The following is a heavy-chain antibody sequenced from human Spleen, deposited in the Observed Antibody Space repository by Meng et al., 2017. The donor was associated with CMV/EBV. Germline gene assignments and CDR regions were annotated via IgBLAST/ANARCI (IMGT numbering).Heavy chain of an antibody. J-gene: IGHJ4*02. CDR1: GFTFTNYT. D-gene: IGHD2-2*01. CDR3: VRADPTKKSSTTSCLDF. V-gene: IGHV3-21*01. CDR2: ISSDSSYI. Sequence: GESLKISCAASGFTFTNYTMDWLRQAPGWGLEWVSAISSDSSYIYYADSVRGRFTISRDNAKNSLYLQMNSLRAEDTAVYYCVRADPTKKSSTTSCLDFWGQGTLVTVSS.